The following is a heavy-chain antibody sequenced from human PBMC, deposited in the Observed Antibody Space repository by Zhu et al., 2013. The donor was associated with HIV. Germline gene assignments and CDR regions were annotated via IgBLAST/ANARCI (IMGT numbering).Heavy chain of an antibody. Sequence: QVQLVQSGAEVKKPGASVKVSCKASGYTFTGYYMHWVRQAPGQGLEWVGWINPNNGVTHYAQSFQGRVTLTRDTSITTVYMDLSRLRSDDTAIYYCARVHSGDLWNYWYFDLWAWHPGHCLL. CDR3: ARVHSGDLWNYWYFDL. CDR1: GYTFTGYY. CDR2: INPNNGVT. D-gene: IGHD3-16*01. J-gene: IGHJ2*01. V-gene: IGHV1-2*02.